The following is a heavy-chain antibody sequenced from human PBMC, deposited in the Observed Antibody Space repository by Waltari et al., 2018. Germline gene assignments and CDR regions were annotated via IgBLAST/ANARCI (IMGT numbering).Heavy chain of an antibody. Sequence: QVQLQESGPGLVKPSETLSLTCAVSGYSISSGYYWGWIRHPPGKWLEWFGRIYHSGRTYYNPSLKSRVPISVDTSKNQFSLKLSSVTAAATAVYYCARRAVNRPFDYWGQGTLVTVSS. CDR2: IYHSGRT. V-gene: IGHV4-38-2*01. J-gene: IGHJ4*02. CDR1: GYSISSGYY. D-gene: IGHD4-4*01. CDR3: ARRAVNRPFDY.